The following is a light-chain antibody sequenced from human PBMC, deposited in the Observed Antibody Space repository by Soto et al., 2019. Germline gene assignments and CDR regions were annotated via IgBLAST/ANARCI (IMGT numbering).Light chain of an antibody. J-gene: IGKJ3*01. CDR3: QQSYSPSIT. V-gene: IGKV1-5*03. Sequence: DIQMPQSPSTISASVGDRVTITCRASQSISSWLAWYQQKPGKAPKVLIYKASSLQSGVPSRFSGSGSGTDFTLTISSLQPEEFATYYCQQSYSPSITFGPGTKVDIK. CDR1: QSISSW. CDR2: KAS.